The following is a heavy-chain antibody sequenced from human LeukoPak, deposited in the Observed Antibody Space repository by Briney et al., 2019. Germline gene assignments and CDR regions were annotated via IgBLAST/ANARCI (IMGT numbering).Heavy chain of an antibody. CDR2: ISAYNGNT. CDR1: GYTFTSYG. J-gene: IGHJ4*02. V-gene: IGHV1-18*01. Sequence: ASVKVSCKASGYTFTSYGISWVRQAPGQGLEWMGWISAYNGNTNYAQKLQGRVTMTTDTSTSTAYMELRSLRSDDTAVYYCARAGDCTNGVCPDDKYYFDYWGQGTLVTVFS. CDR3: ARAGDCTNGVCPDDKYYFDY. D-gene: IGHD2-8*01.